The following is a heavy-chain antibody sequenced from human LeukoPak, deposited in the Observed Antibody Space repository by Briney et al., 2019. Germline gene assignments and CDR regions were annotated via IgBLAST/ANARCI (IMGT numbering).Heavy chain of an antibody. Sequence: GASVKVSCKASGYTFTGYYMHWVRQAPGQGLEWMGWINPNSGGTNYAQKFQGRVTMTRDTSISTAYMELSRLRSDDTAVYYCARDLVVVPAAIHYYYYMDVWGKGTTVTVFS. V-gene: IGHV1-2*02. D-gene: IGHD2-2*01. CDR1: GYTFTGYY. CDR3: ARDLVVVPAAIHYYYYMDV. J-gene: IGHJ6*03. CDR2: INPNSGGT.